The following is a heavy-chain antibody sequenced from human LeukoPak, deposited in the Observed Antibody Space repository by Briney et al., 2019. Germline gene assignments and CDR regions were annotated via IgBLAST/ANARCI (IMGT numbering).Heavy chain of an antibody. V-gene: IGHV1-2*02. CDR2: INPNSGGT. Sequence: GASMKVSCKASGYTFTGYYMHWVRQAPGQGLEWMGWINPNSGGTNYAQKFQGRVTMTRDTSISTAYMELSRLRSDDTAVYYCAREGLYSGSYYQIDYWGQGTLVTVSS. CDR3: AREGLYSGSYYQIDY. CDR1: GYTFTGYY. J-gene: IGHJ4*02. D-gene: IGHD1-26*01.